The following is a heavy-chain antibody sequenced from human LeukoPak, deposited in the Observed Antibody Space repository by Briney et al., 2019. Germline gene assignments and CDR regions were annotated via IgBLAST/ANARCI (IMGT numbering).Heavy chain of an antibody. CDR3: ATPRYSSSVRAFDI. Sequence: VKISCKVSGYTFTDYYMHWVQQAPGKGLEWMGLVEPEDGETIYAEKFQGRVTITADTSTDTAYMELSSLRSEDTAVYYCATPRYSSSVRAFDIWGQGTMVTVSS. V-gene: IGHV1-69-2*01. D-gene: IGHD6-13*01. J-gene: IGHJ3*02. CDR2: VEPEDGET. CDR1: GYTFTDYY.